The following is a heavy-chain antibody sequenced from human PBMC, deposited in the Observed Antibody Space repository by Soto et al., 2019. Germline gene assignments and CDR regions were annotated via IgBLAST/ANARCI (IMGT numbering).Heavy chain of an antibody. J-gene: IGHJ5*02. V-gene: IGHV3-23*01. CDR1: GFTFSSHA. Sequence: GGSLRLSCAASGFTFSSHAMSWVRQAPGKGLEWVSSVTGSGRNTNYADSVKGRFTISRDNSKNTLYLQMNTLGAEDTAVYYCAKKIYHRFDPWGQGTLVTVSS. CDR2: VTGSGRNT. CDR3: AKKIYHRFDP. D-gene: IGHD3-16*02.